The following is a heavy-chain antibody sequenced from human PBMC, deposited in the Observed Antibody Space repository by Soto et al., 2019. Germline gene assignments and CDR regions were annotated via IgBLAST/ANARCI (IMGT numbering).Heavy chain of an antibody. CDR3: ARHRGPAPVY. J-gene: IGHJ4*02. D-gene: IGHD3-10*01. Sequence: QVQLQESGPVLVKPSETLSLTCTVSGGSISGYYWTWIRQPPGKGLEWVGSLFYGGTTDYNPSLKSRLTMSLDTSKNHFSLKLRSVTAADTAVYYCARHRGPAPVYWGQGTLVTASS. CDR2: LFYGGTT. V-gene: IGHV4-39*01. CDR1: GGSISGYY.